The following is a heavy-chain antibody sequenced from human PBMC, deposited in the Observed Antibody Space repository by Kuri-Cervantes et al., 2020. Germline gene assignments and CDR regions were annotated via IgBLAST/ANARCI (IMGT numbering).Heavy chain of an antibody. J-gene: IGHJ4*02. V-gene: IGHV3-30*03. CDR2: ISYDGSNK. Sequence: LSLTCAASGFTFSSYGMHWVRQAPGKGLEWVAVISYDGSNKYYADSVKGRFTISRDNSKNTLYLQVDSLRAEDTAVYYCARGDDDYGDYEYYFDYWGQGTLVTVSS. CDR1: GFTFSSYG. CDR3: ARGDDDYGDYEYYFDY. D-gene: IGHD4-17*01.